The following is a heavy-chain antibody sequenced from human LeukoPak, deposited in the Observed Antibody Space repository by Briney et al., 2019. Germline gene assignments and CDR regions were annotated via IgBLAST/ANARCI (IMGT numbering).Heavy chain of an antibody. CDR3: AKGPSGIAVAGSPKYFQH. J-gene: IGHJ1*01. D-gene: IGHD6-19*01. CDR2: ISWNSGSI. Sequence: GGSLRLSCAASGVTFDDYAMRWGRQGPGKGLGWVSGISWNSGSIDYADSVKGRFTISRDNAKNSLYLQMNSLRAEDTPLYYCAKGPSGIAVAGSPKYFQHWGQGTLVTVSS. CDR1: GVTFDDYA. V-gene: IGHV3-9*01.